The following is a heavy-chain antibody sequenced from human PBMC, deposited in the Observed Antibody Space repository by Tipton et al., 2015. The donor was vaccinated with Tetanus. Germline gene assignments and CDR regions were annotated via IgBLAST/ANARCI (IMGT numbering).Heavy chain of an antibody. CDR1: GGSISSYY. Sequence: TLSLTCTVSGGSISSYYWSWIRQPAGRGLEWIGRIYSSGSTHYNPSLKSRVTISVDTSKNQFSLKLSSVTAADTAVYYCARDRSITIFGVVPINYYYGMDVWGQGTTVTVSS. J-gene: IGHJ6*02. V-gene: IGHV4-4*07. CDR3: ARDRSITIFGVVPINYYYGMDV. D-gene: IGHD3-3*01. CDR2: IYSSGST.